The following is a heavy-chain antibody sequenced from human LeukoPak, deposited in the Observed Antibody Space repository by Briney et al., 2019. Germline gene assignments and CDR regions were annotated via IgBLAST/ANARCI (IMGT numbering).Heavy chain of an antibody. V-gene: IGHV4-38-2*01. J-gene: IGHJ5*02. D-gene: IGHD2-2*01. CDR3: ARLVKMPPSVWFDP. Sequence: PSETLSLTCAVSGYSISSGYCWGWIRQPPGKGLEWIGSIYHSGSTYYNPSLKSRVSISVDTSKNQFSLKLSSLTAADTAVYYCARLVKMPPSVWFDPGGQGTLVTVSS. CDR2: IYHSGST. CDR1: GYSISSGYC.